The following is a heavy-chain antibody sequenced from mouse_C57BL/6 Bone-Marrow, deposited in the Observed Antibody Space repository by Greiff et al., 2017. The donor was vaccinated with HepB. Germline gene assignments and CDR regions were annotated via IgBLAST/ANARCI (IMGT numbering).Heavy chain of an antibody. CDR2: IHPSDSDT. D-gene: IGHD1-1*01. V-gene: IGHV1-74*01. Sequence: QVQLQQPGAELVKPGASVKVSCKASGYTFTSYWMHWVKQRPGQGLEWIGRIHPSDSDTNYNQKFKGKATLTVDKSSSTAYMQLSSLTSEDSAVYYCAMPYYGSSDYAMDYWGQGTSVTVSS. CDR1: GYTFTSYW. J-gene: IGHJ4*01. CDR3: AMPYYGSSDYAMDY.